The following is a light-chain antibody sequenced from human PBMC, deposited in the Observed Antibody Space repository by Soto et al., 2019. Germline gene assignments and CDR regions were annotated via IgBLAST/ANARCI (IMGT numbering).Light chain of an antibody. CDR2: GAS. Sequence: EIVMTQSPATLSVSPGERATLSCRASQSVNSNLAWYQQKPGQAPRLLIYGASTRATGIPARFSGSGSGTEFALTIGSLQSEDFAIYYCQQYDNWPWTFVQGTKVEIK. J-gene: IGKJ1*01. CDR1: QSVNSN. V-gene: IGKV3-15*01. CDR3: QQYDNWPWT.